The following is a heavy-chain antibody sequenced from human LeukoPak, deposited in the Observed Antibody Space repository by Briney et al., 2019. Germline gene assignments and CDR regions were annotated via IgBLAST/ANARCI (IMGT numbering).Heavy chain of an antibody. Sequence: KPSETLSLTCSVSGGSISSYYWSWIRQPPGKGLGWIGYISPTGGTNYNPSLTSRVAVSVDTSKNFFSLNLDPVTAADTAVYFCARRSVTRWYYSDWGQGTLVTVSS. J-gene: IGHJ4*02. CDR1: GGSISSYY. V-gene: IGHV4-4*09. D-gene: IGHD3-10*01. CDR3: ARRSVTRWYYSD. CDR2: ISPTGGT.